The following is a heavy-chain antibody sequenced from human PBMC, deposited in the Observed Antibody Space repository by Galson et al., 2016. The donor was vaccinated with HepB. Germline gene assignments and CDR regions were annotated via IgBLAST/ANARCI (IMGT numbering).Heavy chain of an antibody. Sequence: SVKVSCKASGYTFTGYYIHWVRQAPGQGLEWVGWISANSSGPNYAQKFRDRVIMTRYTSISTAYLELRRLRSDDTAVYYCARHVKGGGMDVWGQGTTVIVSS. V-gene: IGHV1-2*02. CDR1: GYTFTGYY. D-gene: IGHD3-16*01. CDR2: ISANSSGP. J-gene: IGHJ6*02. CDR3: ARHVKGGGMDV.